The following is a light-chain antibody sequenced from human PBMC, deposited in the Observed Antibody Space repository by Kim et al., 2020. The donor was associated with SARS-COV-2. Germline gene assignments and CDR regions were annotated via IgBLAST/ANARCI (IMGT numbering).Light chain of an antibody. V-gene: IGLV3-19*01. Sequence: ALGQTVRSTGQGDSLRSYYASWYQQKPGQAPVLVIYGKNNRPSGIPDRFSGSSSGNTASLTITGAQAEDEADYYCNSRDSSGNHLEFGGGTQLTVL. CDR1: SLRSYY. CDR3: NSRDSSGNHLE. CDR2: GKN. J-gene: IGLJ3*02.